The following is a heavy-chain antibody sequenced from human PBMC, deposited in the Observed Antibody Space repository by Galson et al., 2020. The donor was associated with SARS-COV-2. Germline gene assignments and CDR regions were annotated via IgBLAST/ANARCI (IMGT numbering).Heavy chain of an antibody. J-gene: IGHJ4*02. V-gene: IGHV3-53*01. Sequence: GGSLRLSCAVSGFSVSNIYMTWVRQAPGKGLEWVSTIYMGGSTYYADSVKGRFTISRDNSQNTLYLQMNSLRAEDTAVYYCARARPGASGFLDYWGQGISVTVSS. CDR2: IYMGGST. CDR3: ARARPGASGFLDY. D-gene: IGHD6-13*01. CDR1: GFSVSNIY.